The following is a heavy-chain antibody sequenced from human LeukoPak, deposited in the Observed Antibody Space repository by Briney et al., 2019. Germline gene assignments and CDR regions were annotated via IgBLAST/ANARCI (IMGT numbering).Heavy chain of an antibody. D-gene: IGHD5-18*01. CDR2: ISGSAGST. CDR1: GFTFSSYA. J-gene: IGHJ4*02. CDR3: AKTNIQLLKH. V-gene: IGHV3-23*01. Sequence: PGGSLRLSCAASGFTFSSYAMSGVRQAPGEGLEWVSAISGSAGSTYYADAVKGRFTISRDNYKNTLYLQMNSARAEDTAVYYCAKTNIQLLKHWGQGTLVTVSS.